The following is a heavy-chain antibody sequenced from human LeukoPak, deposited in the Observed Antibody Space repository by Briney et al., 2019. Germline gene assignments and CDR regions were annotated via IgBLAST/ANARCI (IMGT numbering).Heavy chain of an antibody. Sequence: GGSLRLSCAASGFTFSSYDMSWVRQAPGKGLEWVSAISGSGGSTYYADSVKGRFTISRDNSKNTLYLQMNSLRAEDTAVYYCACRDDYVWGSYRNWFDPWGQGTLVTVSS. D-gene: IGHD3-16*02. CDR3: ACRDDYVWGSYRNWFDP. J-gene: IGHJ5*02. CDR2: ISGSGGST. V-gene: IGHV3-23*01. CDR1: GFTFSSYD.